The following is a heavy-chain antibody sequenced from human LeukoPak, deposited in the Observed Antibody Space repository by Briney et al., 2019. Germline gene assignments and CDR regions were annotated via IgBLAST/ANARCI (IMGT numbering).Heavy chain of an antibody. CDR1: GYTFTSYY. CDR3: ARDGEYYGSGSYSDY. CDR2: INPSGGST. Sequence: GASVKVSCKASGYTFTSYYMHWVRRAPGQGLEWMGIINPSGGSTSYAQKFQGRVTMTRDTSTSTVYMELSSLRSEDTAVYYCARDGEYYGSGSYSDYWGQGTLVTVSS. J-gene: IGHJ4*02. D-gene: IGHD3-10*01. V-gene: IGHV1-46*01.